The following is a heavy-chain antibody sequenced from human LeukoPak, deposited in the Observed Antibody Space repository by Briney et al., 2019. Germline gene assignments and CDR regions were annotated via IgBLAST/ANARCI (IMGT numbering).Heavy chain of an antibody. J-gene: IGHJ4*02. D-gene: IGHD3-10*01. CDR3: VIPGGSGSSLGY. CDR2: ISAYNGNT. CDR1: GYTFTSYA. Sequence: GASVKVSCKASGYTFTSYAMHWVRQAPGQRLEWMGWISAYNGNTNYAQKLQGRVTMTTDTSTSTAYMELRSLRSDDTAVYYCVIPGGSGSSLGYWGQGTLVTVSS. V-gene: IGHV1-18*01.